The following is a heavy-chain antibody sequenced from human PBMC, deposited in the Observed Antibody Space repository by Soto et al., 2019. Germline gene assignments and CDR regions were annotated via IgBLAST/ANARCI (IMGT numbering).Heavy chain of an antibody. CDR1: GGSISSGGYS. V-gene: IGHV4-30-2*01. J-gene: IGHJ4*02. D-gene: IGHD6-6*01. CDR3: AGGIAARPFGY. CDR2: IYHTGRA. Sequence: QLQLQESGSRLVKPSQTLSLTCAVSGGSISSGGYSWSWIRQPPGKGLEWIGYIYHTGRAYYNPSLKSRVTISVDRSKNQFSLKLSSVTAADTAVYYCAGGIAARPFGYWGQGTLVTVSS.